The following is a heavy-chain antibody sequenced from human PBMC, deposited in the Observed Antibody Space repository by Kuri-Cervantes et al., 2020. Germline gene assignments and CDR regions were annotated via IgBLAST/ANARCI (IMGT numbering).Heavy chain of an antibody. CDR3: ARLSWGEVFFDY. V-gene: IGHV4-39*01. CDR1: GGSISSSSYY. Sequence: SETLSLTCTVSGGSISSSSYYWGWIRQPPGKGLGWIGSIYYSGSTYYNPSLKSRVTISVDTSKNQFSLKLSSVTAADTAVYYCARLSWGEVFFDYWGQGTLVTVSS. CDR2: IYYSGST. D-gene: IGHD7-27*01. J-gene: IGHJ4*02.